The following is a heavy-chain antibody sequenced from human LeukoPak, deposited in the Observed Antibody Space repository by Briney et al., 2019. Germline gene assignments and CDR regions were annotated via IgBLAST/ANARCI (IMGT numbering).Heavy chain of an antibody. CDR1: GGSISSSSYY. CDR3: ARVALIVVVAGDYMDV. J-gene: IGHJ6*03. Sequence: PSETLSLTCTVFGGSISSSSYYWGWIRQPPGKGLEWIGSIYYSGSTYYNPSLKSRVTISVDTSKNQFSLKLSSVTAADTAVYYCARVALIVVVAGDYMDVWGKGTTVTVSS. CDR2: IYYSGST. D-gene: IGHD2-15*01. V-gene: IGHV4-39*01.